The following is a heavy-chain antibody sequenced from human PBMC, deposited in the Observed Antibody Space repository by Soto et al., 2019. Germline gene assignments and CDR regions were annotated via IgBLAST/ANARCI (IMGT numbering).Heavy chain of an antibody. D-gene: IGHD5-12*01. J-gene: IGHJ4*02. V-gene: IGHV3-23*01. CDR3: AKDKGSGYDYVLDY. Sequence: PGGSLRLASAASGFTFSSYAMSWVRQAPGKGLEWVSAISGSGGSTYYADSVKGRFTISRDNSKNTLYLQMNSLRAEDTAVYYCAKDKGSGYDYVLDYWGQGTLVTVSS. CDR2: ISGSGGST. CDR1: GFTFSSYA.